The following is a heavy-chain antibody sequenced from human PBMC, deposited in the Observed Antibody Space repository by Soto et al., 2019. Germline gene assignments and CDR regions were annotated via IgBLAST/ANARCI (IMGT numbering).Heavy chain of an antibody. CDR3: ARRFVGGTYPNGFDP. D-gene: IGHD6-19*01. CDR1: GASLSGYY. Sequence: SETLSLTCAVSGASLSGYYRSWIRQPPGKGLEWIGETNVSGSTNYNPSLKSRLSISVDTSKNQFFLRLSSVTAADTAVYYCARRFVGGTYPNGFDPWGQGTLVTVSS. CDR2: TNVSGST. V-gene: IGHV4-34*01. J-gene: IGHJ5*02.